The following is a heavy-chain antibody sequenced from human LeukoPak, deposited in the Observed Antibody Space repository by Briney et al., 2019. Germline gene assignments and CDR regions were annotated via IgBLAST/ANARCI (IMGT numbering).Heavy chain of an antibody. Sequence: PGGSLRLSCAASGFTFSSYEMNWVRQAPGKGLEWVSSISRSATTIYYADSVKGRFTISRDDAKTSLYLQMNSLRAEDTAVYYCARDRKGSGYPTFDSWGQGTLVTVSS. D-gene: IGHD3-22*01. V-gene: IGHV3-48*03. CDR2: ISRSATTI. CDR3: ARDRKGSGYPTFDS. J-gene: IGHJ4*02. CDR1: GFTFSSYE.